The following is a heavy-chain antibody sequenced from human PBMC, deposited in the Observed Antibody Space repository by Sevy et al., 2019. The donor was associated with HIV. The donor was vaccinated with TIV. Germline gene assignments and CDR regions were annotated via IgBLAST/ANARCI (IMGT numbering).Heavy chain of an antibody. J-gene: IGHJ4*02. D-gene: IGHD3-22*01. CDR3: ARELDPYYYDSSGYYYRLDY. CDR1: GGTFSSYA. CDR2: INPIFGTA. V-gene: IGHV1-69*13. Sequence: ASVKVSCKASGGTFSSYAISWVRQAPGQGLEWMGGINPIFGTANYAQKFQGRVTITADESTSTAYMELSSLRSEDTAVYYCARELDPYYYDSSGYYYRLDYWGQGTLVTVSS.